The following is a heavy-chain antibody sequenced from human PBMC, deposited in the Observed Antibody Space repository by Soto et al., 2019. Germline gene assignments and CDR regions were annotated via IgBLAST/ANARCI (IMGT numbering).Heavy chain of an antibody. CDR2: IYYIGST. CDR1: SGSISSYY. J-gene: IGHJ6*02. CDR3: ARLRGGHYYYGMDV. Sequence: SETLSLTCTVSSGSISSYYWSWIRQPPGKGLEWIGYIYYIGSTEYNPSLKSRVTISVDTSKNQFSLKLSSVTAADTAVYYCARLRGGHYYYGMDVWGQRHTVTVSS. V-gene: IGHV4-59*01. D-gene: IGHD3-16*01.